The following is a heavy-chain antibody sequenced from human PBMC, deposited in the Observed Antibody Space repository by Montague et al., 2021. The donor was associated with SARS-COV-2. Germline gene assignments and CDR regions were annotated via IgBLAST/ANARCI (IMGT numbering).Heavy chain of an antibody. J-gene: IGHJ4*02. CDR2: IYYSGST. CDR1: GGSISSGGYY. V-gene: IGHV4-31*03. CDR3: ARGGTMFRVVTFPFDY. Sequence: TLSLTCTVSGGSISSGGYYWSWIRQHPGKGLEWIGYIYYSGSTYYNPSLKSRVTISVDTSKNQFSLKLSSVTAADTAVYYCARGGTMFRVVTFPFDYWGQATLVTVSS. D-gene: IGHD3-3*01.